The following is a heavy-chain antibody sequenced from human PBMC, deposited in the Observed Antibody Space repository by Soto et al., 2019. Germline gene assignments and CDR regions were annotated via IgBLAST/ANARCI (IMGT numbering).Heavy chain of an antibody. V-gene: IGHV3-74*01. J-gene: IGHJ5*02. CDR1: GFSLRSHR. CDR2: IDTDGGGT. CDR3: ATVFDL. Sequence: EVQLVESGGGLVQQGGSLRVSCAASGFSLRSHRIHWVRQVPGKGLEWVSRIDTDGGGTSYADSVKGRFTISTDNAKNTVNIKMNCLRGEDTAVYYCATVFDLWGQATLVPVSS.